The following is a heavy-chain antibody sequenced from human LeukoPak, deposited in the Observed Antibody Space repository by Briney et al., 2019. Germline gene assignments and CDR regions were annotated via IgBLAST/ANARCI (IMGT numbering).Heavy chain of an antibody. CDR3: ARRAGLEELNWFDP. CDR1: GCSFTSYW. Sequence: GESLQSSFKGSGCSFTSYWIGWGRQMPGKGLEWMGIIYPGDSDTRYSPSFQDQVTISADKSISTAYLQWSSLKASDTAMYYCARRAGLEELNWFDPWGQGTLVTVSS. V-gene: IGHV5-51*01. J-gene: IGHJ5*02. D-gene: IGHD3-10*01. CDR2: IYPGDSDT.